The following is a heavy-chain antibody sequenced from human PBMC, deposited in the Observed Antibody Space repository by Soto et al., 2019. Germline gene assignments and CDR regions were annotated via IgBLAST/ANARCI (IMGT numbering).Heavy chain of an antibody. V-gene: IGHV3-30-3*01. Sequence: LRLSCAASEFSFSSYAMHWIRQAPGKGLEWVAVISFDGNIIHYADSVKGRFIISRDNSKNTLYLQMHSLSGEDTAVYYCARTFDTITYYFDYWGQGTQVTVSS. CDR2: ISFDGNII. J-gene: IGHJ4*02. CDR1: EFSFSSYA. D-gene: IGHD3-9*01. CDR3: ARTFDTITYYFDY.